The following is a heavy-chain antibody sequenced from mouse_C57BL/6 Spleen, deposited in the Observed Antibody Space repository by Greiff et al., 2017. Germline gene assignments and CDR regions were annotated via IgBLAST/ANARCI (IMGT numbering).Heavy chain of an antibody. D-gene: IGHD2-2*01. CDR2: IYPRSSNS. V-gene: IGHV1-81*01. Sequence: VQLQQSGAELARPGASVKLSCKASGYTFTSYGISWVKQRPGQGLEWIGEIYPRSSNSYYNEKFNGKATLTVDKSSSTAYMELRDLTSEDTAVYFCARRVYYGSAYYFDYWGQGTTLTVSS. J-gene: IGHJ2*01. CDR1: GYTFTSYG. CDR3: ARRVYYGSAYYFDY.